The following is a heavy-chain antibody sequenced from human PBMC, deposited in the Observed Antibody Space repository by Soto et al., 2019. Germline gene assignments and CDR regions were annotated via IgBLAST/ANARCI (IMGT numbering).Heavy chain of an antibody. CDR1: GGSVNTAGYS. CDR2: IYHSGSA. V-gene: IGHV4-30-2*02. CDR3: ATRITVFGLLIPPFDP. J-gene: IGHJ5*02. Sequence: SETLSLTCAVSGGSVNTAGYSWSWIRQPPGKGLEWIGYIYHSGSAYYNPSLKSRVTMSVDTSKNQFSLRLSSVTAADTAIYYCATRITVFGLLIPPFDPWGQGTQVTVSS. D-gene: IGHD3-3*01.